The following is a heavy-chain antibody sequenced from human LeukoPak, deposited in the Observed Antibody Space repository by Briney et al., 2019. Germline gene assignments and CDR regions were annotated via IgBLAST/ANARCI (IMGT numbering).Heavy chain of an antibody. CDR1: GFTFSDYY. Sequence: PGGSLRLSCAASGFTFSDYYMSWVRQAPGKGLEWVAVIWYDGSNKYYADSVKGRFTISRDNSKNTLYLQMNSLRAEDTAVYYCARTSYSSGWYYFDYWGQGTLVTVSS. D-gene: IGHD6-19*01. CDR3: ARTSYSSGWYYFDY. J-gene: IGHJ4*02. CDR2: IWYDGSNK. V-gene: IGHV3-33*08.